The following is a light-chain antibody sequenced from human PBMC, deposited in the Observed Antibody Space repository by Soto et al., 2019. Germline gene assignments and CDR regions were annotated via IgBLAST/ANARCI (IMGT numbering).Light chain of an antibody. Sequence: DIQMTQSPSTLSASVGDRVTITCRASQSISSWLAWYQQKPGKAPKLLIYKASSLESGVPSRFNGSESGTEFTLTISSLQPDDFATYYCQQYNSYSRTFGQGTKVEIK. CDR2: KAS. V-gene: IGKV1-5*03. J-gene: IGKJ1*01. CDR3: QQYNSYSRT. CDR1: QSISSW.